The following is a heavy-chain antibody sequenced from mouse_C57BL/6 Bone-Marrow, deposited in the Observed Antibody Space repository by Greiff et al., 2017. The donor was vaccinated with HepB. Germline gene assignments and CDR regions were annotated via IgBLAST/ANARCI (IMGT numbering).Heavy chain of an antibody. V-gene: IGHV5-12*01. CDR2: ISNGGGST. J-gene: IGHJ1*03. Sequence: DVQLVESGGGLVQPGGSLKLSCAASGFTFSDYYMYWVRQTPEKRLEWVAYISNGGGSTYYPDTVKGRFTISRDNAKNTLYLQMSRLKSEDTAMYYCARQYGNYPSYWYFDVWGTGTTVTVSS. D-gene: IGHD2-1*01. CDR1: GFTFSDYY. CDR3: ARQYGNYPSYWYFDV.